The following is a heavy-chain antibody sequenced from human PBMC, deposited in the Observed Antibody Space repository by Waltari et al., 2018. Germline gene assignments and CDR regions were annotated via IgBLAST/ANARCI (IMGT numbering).Heavy chain of an antibody. J-gene: IGHJ6*02. V-gene: IGHV3-33*01. CDR1: GFTFSSYG. D-gene: IGHD2-2*01. Sequence: VQPGRSLRLSCAASGFTFSSYGMHWVRQAPGKGLEWVAVIWYDGSNKYYADSVKGRFTISRDNSKNTLYLQMNSLRAEDTAVYYCARDRFVYCSSTSCYYYYGMDVWGQGTTVTVSS. CDR2: IWYDGSNK. CDR3: ARDRFVYCSSTSCYYYYGMDV.